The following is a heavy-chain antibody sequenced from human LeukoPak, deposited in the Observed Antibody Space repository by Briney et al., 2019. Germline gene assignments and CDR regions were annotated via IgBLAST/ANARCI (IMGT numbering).Heavy chain of an antibody. Sequence: GRSLRLSCAASGFTFSSYAMHWVRQAPGKGLEWVAVISHDGSNEYYGDSVKGRFTISRDNSKNTLYLQMNSLRAEDTATYYCARQVSDALDIWGQGTMVIVSS. CDR1: GFTFSSYA. CDR3: ARQVSDALDI. CDR2: ISHDGSNE. J-gene: IGHJ3*02. D-gene: IGHD6-6*01. V-gene: IGHV3-30*04.